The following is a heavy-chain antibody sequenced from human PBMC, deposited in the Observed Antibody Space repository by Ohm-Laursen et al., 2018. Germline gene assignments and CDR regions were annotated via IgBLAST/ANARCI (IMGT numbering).Heavy chain of an antibody. V-gene: IGHV4-59*01. D-gene: IGHD6-19*01. CDR1: GGTLSGYY. J-gene: IGHJ4*02. Sequence: PSETLSLTCAVEGGTLSGYYWSWIRQPPGKGLEWIGYIYYSGSTNYNPSLKSRVTISVDTSKNQFSLKLSSVTAADTAVYYCARQGYSSGWYPYYFDYWGQGTLVTVSS. CDR2: IYYSGST. CDR3: ARQGYSSGWYPYYFDY.